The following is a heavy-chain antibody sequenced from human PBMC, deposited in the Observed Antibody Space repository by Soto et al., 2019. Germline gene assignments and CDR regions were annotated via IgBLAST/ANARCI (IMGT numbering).Heavy chain of an antibody. D-gene: IGHD2-8*01. V-gene: IGHV1-2*04. CDR1: GYSFTDYH. J-gene: IGHJ6*01. CDR2: INPKSGGT. Sequence: VASVKVSCKTSGYSFTDYHIHWVRQAPGQGLEWLGRINPKSGGTSTAQKFQGWVTMTTDTSISTASMELTRLTSDDTAIYYCARGDSTDCSNGVCSFFYNHVLYVRGQGTTVSGSS. CDR3: ARGDSTDCSNGVCSFFYNHVLYV.